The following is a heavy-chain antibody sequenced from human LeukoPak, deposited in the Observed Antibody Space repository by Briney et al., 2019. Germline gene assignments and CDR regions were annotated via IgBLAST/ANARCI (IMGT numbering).Heavy chain of an antibody. J-gene: IGHJ4*02. Sequence: GASVKVSCKASGYTFASYDINWVRQATGQGLEWMGWMNPNSGNTDYAQKFQGRVTITRNTSISTAYMELSSLRSEDTAVYYCARNRVDYYDSSGYYGGFDYWGQGTLVTVSS. CDR1: GYTFASYD. CDR3: ARNRVDYYDSSGYYGGFDY. CDR2: MNPNSGNT. V-gene: IGHV1-8*03. D-gene: IGHD3-22*01.